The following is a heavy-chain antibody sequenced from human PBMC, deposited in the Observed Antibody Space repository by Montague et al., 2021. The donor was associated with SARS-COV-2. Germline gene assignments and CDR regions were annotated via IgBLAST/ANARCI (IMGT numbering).Heavy chain of an antibody. CDR1: GGSFRGYY. D-gene: IGHD3-10*01. J-gene: IGHJ6*02. CDR3: ARVRYYGSGTSLGMDV. CDR2: INHSGST. Sequence: SETLSLTCAVYGGSFRGYYWSWIRQPPGKGLEWMGEINHSGSTNYNPSLKSRVTISVDTSKNQFSLKLSSVTAADTAVYYCARVRYYGSGTSLGMDVWGQGTTVTVSS. V-gene: IGHV4-34*01.